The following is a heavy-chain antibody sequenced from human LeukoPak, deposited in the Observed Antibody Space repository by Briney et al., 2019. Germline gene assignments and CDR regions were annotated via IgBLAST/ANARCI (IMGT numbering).Heavy chain of an antibody. CDR3: AREGMEWYSSSWYWFDP. J-gene: IGHJ5*02. D-gene: IGHD6-13*01. CDR2: ISSSSSYI. Sequence: GGSLRLSCAASGFTFSSYSMNWVRQAPGKGLEWVSSISSSSSYIYYADSVKGRFTISRDNAKNSLYLQMNSLRAEDTAVYYCAREGMEWYSSSWYWFDPWGQGTLVTVSS. V-gene: IGHV3-21*01. CDR1: GFTFSSYS.